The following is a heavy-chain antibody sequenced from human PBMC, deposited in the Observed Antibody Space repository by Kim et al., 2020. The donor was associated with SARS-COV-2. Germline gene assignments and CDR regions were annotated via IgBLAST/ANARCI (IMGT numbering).Heavy chain of an antibody. D-gene: IGHD1-7*01. J-gene: IGHJ6*02. Sequence: GGSLRLSCAASGFTFSSYSMNWVRQAPGKGLEWVSSISSSSSYIYYADSVKGRFTISRDNAKNSLYLQMNSLRAEDTAVYYCASAGGTPYDYYYYYGMDVWGQGTTVTVSS. CDR1: GFTFSSYS. CDR3: ASAGGTPYDYYYYYGMDV. CDR2: ISSSSSYI. V-gene: IGHV3-21*01.